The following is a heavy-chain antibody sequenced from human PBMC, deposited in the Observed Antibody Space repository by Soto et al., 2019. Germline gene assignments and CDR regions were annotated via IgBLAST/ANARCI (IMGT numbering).Heavy chain of an antibody. CDR1: GFTFSSYA. V-gene: IGHV3-23*01. CDR2: ISGSGGST. Sequence: PGGSLRLSCAASGFTFSSYAMSWVRQAPGKGLEWVSAISGSGGSTYYADSVKGRFTISRDNSKNTLYLQMNSLRAEDTAVYYCAKAVYYDFWSGYPVYGMDVWGQGTTVTVSS. J-gene: IGHJ6*02. CDR3: AKAVYYDFWSGYPVYGMDV. D-gene: IGHD3-3*01.